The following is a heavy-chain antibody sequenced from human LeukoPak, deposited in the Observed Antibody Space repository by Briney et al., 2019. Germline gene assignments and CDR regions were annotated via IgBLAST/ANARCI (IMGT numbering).Heavy chain of an antibody. CDR1: GGSISSYY. J-gene: IGHJ6*02. V-gene: IGHV4-59*01. Sequence: PSETLSLTCTVSGGSISSYYWSWIRQPPGKGLEWIGYIYYSGSTNYNPSLKSRVTISVDTSKNQFSLKLSSVTAADTAVYYCARVYCSGDCYSEYYYYYGMDVWGQGTTVTVSS. CDR2: IYYSGST. CDR3: ARVYCSGDCYSEYYYYYGMDV. D-gene: IGHD2-21*02.